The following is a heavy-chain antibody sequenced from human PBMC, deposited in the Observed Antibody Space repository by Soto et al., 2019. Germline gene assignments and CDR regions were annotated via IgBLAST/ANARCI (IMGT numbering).Heavy chain of an antibody. CDR1: GFGFSSYA. CDR2: ITPGGGTT. J-gene: IGHJ4*02. V-gene: IGHV3-23*01. Sequence: EMQLLVSGGGLAQPGGSLRLSCAASGFGFSSYAMSWVRQAPGKGLVWVSGITPGGGTTNCADSVKGRFTISRDNSNNTLYLETNNLRVEDTAIYYCAKDRGGEFTSSRYFDYWGQGTLVTVSS. D-gene: IGHD3-16*01. CDR3: AKDRGGEFTSSRYFDY.